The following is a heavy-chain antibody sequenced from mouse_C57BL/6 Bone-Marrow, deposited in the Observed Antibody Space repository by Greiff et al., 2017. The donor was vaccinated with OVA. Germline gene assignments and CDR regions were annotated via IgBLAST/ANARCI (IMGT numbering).Heavy chain of an antibody. J-gene: IGHJ4*01. V-gene: IGHV5-4*01. CDR1: GFTFSSYA. CDR2: ISDGGSYT. D-gene: IGHD1-1*01. Sequence: EVQRVASGGGLVKPGGSLKLSCAASGFTFSSYAMSWVRQTPEKRLEWVATISDGGSYTYYPDNVQGRFTISRDNAKNNLYLQMSHLKSEHTAMYYGAKDGTTVIAKALDYWGQGTSVTVSS. CDR3: AKDGTTVIAKALDY.